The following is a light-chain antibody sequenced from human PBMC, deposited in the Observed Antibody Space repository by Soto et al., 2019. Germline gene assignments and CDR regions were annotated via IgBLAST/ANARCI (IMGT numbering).Light chain of an antibody. CDR1: QGVGTN. CDR3: QQYNNWPLYS. V-gene: IGKV3-15*01. CDR2: AAS. J-gene: IGKJ2*01. Sequence: EIVMTQSPGTLSVSPGERATLSCRASQGVGTNLAWYQQRPGQAPRLLIYAASTRATGIPARFSGRGSGTEFTLTISSLQAEDFALYFCQQYNNWPLYSFGQGTKLAIK.